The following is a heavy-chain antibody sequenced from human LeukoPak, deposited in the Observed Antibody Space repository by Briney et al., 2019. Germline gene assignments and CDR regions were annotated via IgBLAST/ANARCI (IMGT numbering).Heavy chain of an antibody. CDR1: GGSISSYY. Sequence: SETLSLTCTVSGGSISSYYWSWIRQPPGKGLEWIGYIYYSGSTNYNPSLKSRVTISVDTSKNQFSLKLSSVTAADTAVYSCARSYYDSSGYYFNWFDPWGQGTLVTVSS. V-gene: IGHV4-59*01. CDR3: ARSYYDSSGYYFNWFDP. CDR2: IYYSGST. J-gene: IGHJ5*02. D-gene: IGHD3-22*01.